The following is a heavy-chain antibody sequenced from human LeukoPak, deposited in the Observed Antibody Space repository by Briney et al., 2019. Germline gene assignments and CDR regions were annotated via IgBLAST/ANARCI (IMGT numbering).Heavy chain of an antibody. CDR1: GYTFTSYG. V-gene: IGHV1-18*01. D-gene: IGHD3-22*01. CDR2: ISAYNGNT. J-gene: IGHJ4*02. Sequence: ASVKVSCKASGYTFTSYGISWVRQAPGQGLEWMGWISAYNGNTNYAQKLQGRVTMTTDTSTSTAYMELRSLRSDDTAVYYCAGDRNYYDHNGNFDYWGQGTLVTVSS. CDR3: AGDRNYYDHNGNFDY.